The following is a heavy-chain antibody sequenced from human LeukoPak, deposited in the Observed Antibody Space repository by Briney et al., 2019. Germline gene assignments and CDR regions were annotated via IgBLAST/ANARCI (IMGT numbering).Heavy chain of an antibody. D-gene: IGHD5-18*01. J-gene: IGHJ4*02. CDR1: GDTFGSYA. V-gene: IGHV1-69*01. CDR2: IIPIFGTA. CDR3: ASSLGYTYGWNS. Sequence: SVKVSCKASGDTFGSYALSWVRQAPGRGLEWMGGIIPIFGTANYAQKFQGRVTITADESTSTAYMDLSRLRCEDAAVYYCASSLGYTYGWNSWGQGTLVTVSS.